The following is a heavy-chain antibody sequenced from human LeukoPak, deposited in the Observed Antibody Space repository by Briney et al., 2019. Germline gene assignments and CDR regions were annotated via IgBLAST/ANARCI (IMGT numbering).Heavy chain of an antibody. D-gene: IGHD3-9*01. CDR1: GFTFSSYG. CDR2: IIGSGGMT. Sequence: ESGGSLRLSCAASGFTFSSYGMSWVRQAPGKGLEWVSTIIGSGGMTYYADSVKGRFTISRDNSKNTLYLQMNSLRAEDTAVYYCVKDGQEGRHFDWLPARTQREVFGFEYWGQGILVTVSS. V-gene: IGHV3-23*01. CDR3: VKDGQEGRHFDWLPARTQREVFGFEY. J-gene: IGHJ4*02.